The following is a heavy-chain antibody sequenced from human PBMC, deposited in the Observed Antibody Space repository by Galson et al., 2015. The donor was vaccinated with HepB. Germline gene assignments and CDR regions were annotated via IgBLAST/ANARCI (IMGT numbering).Heavy chain of an antibody. CDR2: IRAEAHGGTP. V-gene: IGHV3-49*03. CDR3: AFDFGDYGTFDS. J-gene: IGHJ4*02. CDR1: GFRFGDYV. Sequence: SLRLSCASSGFRFGDYVMNWIRQTPGKGLEWVGFIRAEAHGGTPEYATSVRGRFTISRDDSKSVAYLQMNSLKIEDTAMYYCAFDFGDYGTFDSWGQGTLVTVSS. D-gene: IGHD4-17*01.